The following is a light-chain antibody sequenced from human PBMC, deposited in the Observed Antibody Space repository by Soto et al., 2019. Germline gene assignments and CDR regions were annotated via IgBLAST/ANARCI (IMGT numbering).Light chain of an antibody. CDR1: QDISSG. V-gene: IGKV1-12*01. J-gene: IGKJ1*01. CDR2: AAS. CDR3: QQTNSFPRT. Sequence: DIHITQSPSSVSASVGDTVPITCRASQDISSGLAWYQQKPGKAPNLLIYAASSLQSGVPSRFSGSGSGTYFTLTIKSQQPEAIATYYCQQTNSFPRTFGQATTVEVK.